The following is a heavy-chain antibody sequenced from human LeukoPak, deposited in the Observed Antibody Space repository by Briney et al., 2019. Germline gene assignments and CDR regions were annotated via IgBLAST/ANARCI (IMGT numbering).Heavy chain of an antibody. Sequence: ASVKVSCKAPGYTFTAYGISWVRQAPGQGLEWMGWISANNGNTNYAQKVQGRVTMTRDTSTSTAYMELRSLRYDDTAVYYCSRDDGPFGGVRFDHWGQGTLVTVSS. V-gene: IGHV1-18*01. CDR1: GYTFTAYG. D-gene: IGHD3-16*01. J-gene: IGHJ4*02. CDR3: SRDDGPFGGVRFDH. CDR2: ISANNGNT.